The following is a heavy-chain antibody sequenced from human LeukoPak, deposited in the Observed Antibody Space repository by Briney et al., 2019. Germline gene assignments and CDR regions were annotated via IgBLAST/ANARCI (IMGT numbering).Heavy chain of an antibody. D-gene: IGHD1-26*01. J-gene: IGHJ4*02. CDR3: TTPHSGSYFDY. V-gene: IGHV3-15*01. CDR2: IKSKTDGGTT. Sequence: GGSLRLSCAASGFTFSNAWMSWVRQAPGKGLEWVGRIKSKTDGGTTDYAAPVKGRFTISRDDSKNTLYLQMNRLKTEGTAVYFCTTPHSGSYFDYLGQATLVTVSS. CDR1: GFTFSNAW.